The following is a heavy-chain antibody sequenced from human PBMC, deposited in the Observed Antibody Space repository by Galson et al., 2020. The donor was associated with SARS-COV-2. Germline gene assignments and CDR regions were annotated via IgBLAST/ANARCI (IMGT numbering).Heavy chain of an antibody. J-gene: IGHJ4*02. CDR1: GFPLSTSGVG. Sequence: SGPTVAHPTQPLTLTYNLSGFPLSTSGVGVAWIRQHPGKALEWLALIYRDDDKRYSPSLKSRLTITKDTSKNQVVLTMTNMDPVDTATYYCAREMSTVVTNYFDYWGQGTLVTVSS. V-gene: IGHV2-5*02. CDR3: AREMSTVVTNYFDY. CDR2: IYRDDDK. D-gene: IGHD4-17*01.